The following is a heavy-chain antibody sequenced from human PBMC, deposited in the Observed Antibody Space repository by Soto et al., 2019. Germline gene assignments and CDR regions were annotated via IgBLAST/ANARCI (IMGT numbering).Heavy chain of an antibody. V-gene: IGHV3-48*02. CDR3: ARDRSFGSRYGEPYYYYCMDV. J-gene: IGHJ6*02. D-gene: IGHD4-17*01. Sequence: GGSLRLSCAASGFTFSSYSMNWVRQAPGQGLEWVSYISSSSSTIYYADSVKGRFTISRDNAKNSLYLQMNSLRDEDTAVYYCARDRSFGSRYGEPYYYYCMDVWGQGTSVTVS. CDR2: ISSSSSTI. CDR1: GFTFSSYS.